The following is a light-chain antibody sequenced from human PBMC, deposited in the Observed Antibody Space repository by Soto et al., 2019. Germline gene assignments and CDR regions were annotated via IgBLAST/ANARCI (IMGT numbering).Light chain of an antibody. V-gene: IGKV3-20*01. CDR1: QNVDSTY. J-gene: IGKJ1*01. CDR2: GAS. Sequence: EIVLTPSPGTLSLSPVERATLSCGASQNVDSTYLAWYRQKPGQAPRVLIYGASSRATGIPDRFSGSGSGTDFTFTISRLEPEDFAVYYCQQYSSSLPTFGQGTKVDIK. CDR3: QQYSSSLPT.